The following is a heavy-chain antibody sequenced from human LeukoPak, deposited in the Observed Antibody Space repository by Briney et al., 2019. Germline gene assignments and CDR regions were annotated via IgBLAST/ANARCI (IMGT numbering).Heavy chain of an antibody. Sequence: GASVKVSCKASGYTFTSYGISWVRQAPGQGLEWMGWISAYNGNTNYAQKLQGRVTMTTDTSTSTAYMELRSLRSDDTAVYYCAKDYGDYVPDVTFDYWGQGTLVTVSS. CDR3: AKDYGDYVPDVTFDY. D-gene: IGHD4-17*01. V-gene: IGHV1-18*01. CDR2: ISAYNGNT. J-gene: IGHJ4*02. CDR1: GYTFTSYG.